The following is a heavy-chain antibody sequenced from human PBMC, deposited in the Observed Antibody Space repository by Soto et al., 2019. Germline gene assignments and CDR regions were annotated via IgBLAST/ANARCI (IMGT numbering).Heavy chain of an antibody. CDR2: ISHTGPA. CDR3: ARVVAGSNRVRGTTNLVTAPRGYYGMGV. D-gene: IGHD2-21*02. Sequence: TLSLSCAASGVSIDSSGYSWSWVRQPSGKGLEWIGYISHTGPAYYNSSLRSRVTISLDRCRNHCSLRLTSVTAADTDIYYCARVVAGSNRVRGTTNLVTAPRGYYGMGVWGQGTTVTVSS. J-gene: IGHJ6*02. V-gene: IGHV4-30-2*01. CDR1: GVSIDSSGYS.